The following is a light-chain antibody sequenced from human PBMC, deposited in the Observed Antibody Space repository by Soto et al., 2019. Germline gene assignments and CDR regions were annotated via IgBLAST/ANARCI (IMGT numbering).Light chain of an antibody. J-gene: IGKJ3*01. CDR2: GAS. CDR1: QIVSAND. Sequence: EIVLTQSPGTLSLSPGERATLSCRASQIVSANDLAWYQQKPGQSPRLLIFGASSRATGIPDRFSGSGSGTDFTLTISRVEPEDFAVYYCQQYGSSPFTFGPGIKVDIK. CDR3: QQYGSSPFT. V-gene: IGKV3-20*01.